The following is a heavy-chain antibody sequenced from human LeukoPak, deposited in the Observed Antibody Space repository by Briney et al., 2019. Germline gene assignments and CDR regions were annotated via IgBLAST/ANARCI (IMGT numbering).Heavy chain of an antibody. CDR2: ISSSSTYI. J-gene: IGHJ6*02. V-gene: IGHV3-21*01. CDR3: VSKWMDATVGYYYYGMDV. D-gene: IGHD6-19*01. CDR1: GFTFSSRS. Sequence: GGSLRLSCAASGFTFSSRSMNWVRQAPGKGLEWVSSISSSSTYIHYADSVKGRFTISRDNAKNSLYLQMNSLRAEDTAVYYCVSKWMDATVGYYYYGMDVWGQGTTVTVSS.